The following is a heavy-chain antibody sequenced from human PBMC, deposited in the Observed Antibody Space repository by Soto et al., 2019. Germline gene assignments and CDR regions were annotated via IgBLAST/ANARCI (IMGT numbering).Heavy chain of an antibody. V-gene: IGHV2-5*02. J-gene: IGHJ5*02. Sequence: SGPTLVNPTQTLTLTCTFSGFSLSTSGVGVGWIRQPPGKALDCLALIYWDDDKRYSPSLKSRLTITKDTSKNQVVLTMTNMDPVDTATYYCAHSLIGYYYDSSGSNWFDPWGQGTLVTVSS. CDR2: IYWDDDK. D-gene: IGHD3-22*01. CDR3: AHSLIGYYYDSSGSNWFDP. CDR1: GFSLSTSGVG.